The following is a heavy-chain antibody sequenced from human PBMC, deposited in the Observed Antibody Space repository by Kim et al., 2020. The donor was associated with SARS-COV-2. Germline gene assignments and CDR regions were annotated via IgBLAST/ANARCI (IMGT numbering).Heavy chain of an antibody. D-gene: IGHD3-10*01. V-gene: IGHV1-3*01. CDR1: GYTFTSYA. Sequence: ASVKVSCKASGYTFTSYAMHWVRQAPGQRLEWMGWINAGNGNTKYSQKFQGRVTITRDTSASTAYMELSSLRSEDTAVYYCARGTMVRGVIGFDYWGQGTLVTVSS. CDR2: INAGNGNT. CDR3: ARGTMVRGVIGFDY. J-gene: IGHJ4*02.